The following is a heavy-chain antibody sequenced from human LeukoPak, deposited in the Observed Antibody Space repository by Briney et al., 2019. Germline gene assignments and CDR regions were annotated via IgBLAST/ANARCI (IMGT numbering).Heavy chain of an antibody. D-gene: IGHD5-18*01. V-gene: IGHV4-4*07. Sequence: PSETLSLTCTVSGGSISSYYWSWIRQPAGKGLEWIGRIYTSGSTNYNPSLKSRVTMSVDTSKNQFSLKLSSVTAADTAVYYCARPGYSYATPHYYYMDVWGKGTTVTVSS. CDR2: IYTSGST. CDR3: ARPGYSYATPHYYYMDV. J-gene: IGHJ6*03. CDR1: GGSISSYY.